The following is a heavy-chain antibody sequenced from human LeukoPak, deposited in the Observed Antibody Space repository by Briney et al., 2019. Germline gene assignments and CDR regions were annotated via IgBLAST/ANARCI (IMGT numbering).Heavy chain of an antibody. Sequence: GGSLRLSCAASGFTFSDYYMSWFRQAPGKGLEWVAYITSSSSTIYYADSVKGRFTISRDNAKNSLYLQMNSLRAEDTALYYCARVLGITMVRGVIYYYYYMDVWGKGTTVTVSS. J-gene: IGHJ6*03. D-gene: IGHD3-10*01. CDR2: ITSSSSTI. CDR1: GFTFSDYY. V-gene: IGHV3-11*01. CDR3: ARVLGITMVRGVIYYYYYMDV.